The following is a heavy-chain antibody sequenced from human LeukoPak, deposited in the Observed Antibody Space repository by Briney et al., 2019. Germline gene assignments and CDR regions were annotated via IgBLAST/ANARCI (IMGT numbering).Heavy chain of an antibody. D-gene: IGHD3-10*01. CDR2: MNPNSGNT. Sequence: ASVKVSCKASGYTFTSYDINWVRQATGQGLEWMGWMNPNSGNTGYAQKFQGRVTMTRNTSISSAYMELSSLRSEDTAVYYCARGSLYYYGSGSYPFDPWGQGTLVTVSS. CDR1: GYTFTSYD. V-gene: IGHV1-8*01. J-gene: IGHJ5*02. CDR3: ARGSLYYYGSGSYPFDP.